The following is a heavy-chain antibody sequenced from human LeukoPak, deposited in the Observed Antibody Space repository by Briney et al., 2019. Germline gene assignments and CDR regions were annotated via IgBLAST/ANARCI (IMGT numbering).Heavy chain of an antibody. J-gene: IGHJ4*02. CDR2: ISGSGTTK. Sequence: GGSLRLSCAASGFTFSTYEMNWVRQAPGKGLEWVSYISGSGTTKYYGDSVKGRFTISRDNAQNSLYLQMNSLKDEVTLVYYCAISATRTVTHIDYWGQGTLVIVSS. CDR3: AISATRTVTHIDY. D-gene: IGHD4-17*01. CDR1: GFTFSTYE. V-gene: IGHV3-48*03.